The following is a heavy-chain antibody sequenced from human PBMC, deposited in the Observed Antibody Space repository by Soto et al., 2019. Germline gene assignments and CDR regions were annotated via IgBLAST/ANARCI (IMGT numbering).Heavy chain of an antibody. Sequence: GESLKISCAASGFTFSSYSMNWVRQAPGKGLEWVSYISSSSSTIYYADSVKGRFTISRDNAKNSLYLQMNSLRAEDTAVYYCARDKFAITMVRGVIGPFDYWGQGTLVTVSS. CDR3: ARDKFAITMVRGVIGPFDY. CDR1: GFTFSSYS. V-gene: IGHV3-48*01. D-gene: IGHD3-10*01. CDR2: ISSSSSTI. J-gene: IGHJ4*02.